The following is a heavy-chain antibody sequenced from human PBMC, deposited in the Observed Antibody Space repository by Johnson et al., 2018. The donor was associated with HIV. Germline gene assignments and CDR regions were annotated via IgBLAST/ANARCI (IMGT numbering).Heavy chain of an antibody. CDR2: IWYDGSNK. V-gene: IGHV3-33*06. CDR3: AKGSMGFNWNQFDGFDI. D-gene: IGHD1-20*01. Sequence: VQLVESGGGLVQPGGSLRLSCAASGFTFSSYGMHWVRQAAGKGLEWVALIWYDGSNKYYADSVKGRVTISRDNSKNTLYLQMNSLRGEDTAVYYCAKGSMGFNWNQFDGFDIWGQGTMVTVSS. CDR1: GFTFSSYG. J-gene: IGHJ3*02.